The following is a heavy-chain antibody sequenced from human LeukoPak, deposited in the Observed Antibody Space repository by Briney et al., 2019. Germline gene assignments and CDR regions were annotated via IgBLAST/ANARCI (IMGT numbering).Heavy chain of an antibody. CDR2: IGANVGST. V-gene: IGHV3-23*01. CDR1: GFTFSSFA. J-gene: IGHJ6*02. Sequence: PGGSLRLSCVASGFTFSSFAMYWLRQAPGKGLEWVSAIGANVGSTSYADSMRGRFTISRDNSRNTLYLQMSSLRTDDTATYYCTKSTDYWYYGMDVWGQGTTVTVSS. D-gene: IGHD2-8*02. CDR3: TKSTDYWYYGMDV.